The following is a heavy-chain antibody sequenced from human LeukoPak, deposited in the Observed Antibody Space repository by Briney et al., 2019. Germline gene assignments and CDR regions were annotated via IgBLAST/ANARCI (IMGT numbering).Heavy chain of an antibody. D-gene: IGHD3-22*01. V-gene: IGHV1-18*01. Sequence: ASVKVSCKASGYTFTTYGISWVRQAPGQGLEWMGWIRGHNGNTEYAQKFQGRVTMTSDMSTSTVYLELSSLRSEDTAMYYCARNHHYFDIAFDYWGQGTLVTVSS. J-gene: IGHJ4*02. CDR1: GYTFTTYG. CDR3: ARNHHYFDIAFDY. CDR2: IRGHNGNT.